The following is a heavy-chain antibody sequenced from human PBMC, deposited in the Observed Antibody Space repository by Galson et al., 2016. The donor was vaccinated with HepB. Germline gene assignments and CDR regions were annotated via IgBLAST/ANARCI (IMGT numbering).Heavy chain of an antibody. D-gene: IGHD4-23*01. Sequence: ETLSLTCTVSGAAISNYYWGWIRQPPGKGLEWIACIDNTGSTNYNPSLTSRATISMDTSKNQFSLNLSSVTAADAAVYYCARDLYGGNSLTYYYGMDVWGQGTTVIVSS. CDR2: IDNTGST. CDR1: GAAISNYY. V-gene: IGHV4-59*01. CDR3: ARDLYGGNSLTYYYGMDV. J-gene: IGHJ6*02.